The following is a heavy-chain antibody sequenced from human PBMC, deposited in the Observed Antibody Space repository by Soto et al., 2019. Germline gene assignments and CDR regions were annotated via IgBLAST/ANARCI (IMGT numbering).Heavy chain of an antibody. Sequence: SVKVSCKASGFTFTSSAVQWVRQARGQRLEWIGWIVVGSGNTNYAQKFQERVTITRDMSTSTAYMELSSLRSEDTAVYYCAAVPPYYDFWSGYLFLDFLGQGTLVPVSS. CDR2: IVVGSGNT. D-gene: IGHD3-3*01. CDR3: AAVPPYYDFWSGYLFLDF. CDR1: GFTFTSSA. V-gene: IGHV1-58*01. J-gene: IGHJ4*01.